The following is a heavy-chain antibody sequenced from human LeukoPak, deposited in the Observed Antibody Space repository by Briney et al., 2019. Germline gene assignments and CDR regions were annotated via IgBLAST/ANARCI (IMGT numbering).Heavy chain of an antibody. V-gene: IGHV1-69*05. D-gene: IGHD2-2*01. J-gene: IGHJ4*02. Sequence: SVKVSCKASGGTFNSYAISWVRQAPGQGLEWMGGIIPIFGTANHAQKFQGRVTITTDESTSTAYMELRSLRSDDTAVYYCARVPYQLLPFDYWGQGTLVTVSS. CDR1: GGTFNSYA. CDR2: IIPIFGTA. CDR3: ARVPYQLLPFDY.